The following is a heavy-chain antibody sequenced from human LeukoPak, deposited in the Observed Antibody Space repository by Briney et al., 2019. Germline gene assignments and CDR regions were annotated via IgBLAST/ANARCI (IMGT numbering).Heavy chain of an antibody. Sequence: SETLSLTCTVSGGSISSYYRSWIRQPPGKGLEWIGYIYYSGSTNYNPSLKSRVTISVDTAKNQFSLKLSSVTAADTAVYYCARHRAYSSSSPFDYWGQGTLVTVSS. CDR1: GGSISSYY. V-gene: IGHV4-59*08. CDR2: IYYSGST. CDR3: ARHRAYSSSSPFDY. D-gene: IGHD6-6*01. J-gene: IGHJ4*02.